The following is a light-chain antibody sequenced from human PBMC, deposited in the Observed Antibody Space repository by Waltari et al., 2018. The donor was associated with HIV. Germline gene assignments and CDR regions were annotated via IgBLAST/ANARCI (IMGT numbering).Light chain of an antibody. CDR1: QTVLYSSNKKNF. CDR2: WAT. J-gene: IGKJ2*01. Sequence: DIVMTQSPDSLAVPLGERATITCNSSQTVLYSSNKKNFLSWYQQKPGQPPTLLISWATTRDSGVPDRFSGSGSGTDFTLTVSSLQAEDVAFYYCQQYYSTPYTFGPGTKV. CDR3: QQYYSTPYT. V-gene: IGKV4-1*01.